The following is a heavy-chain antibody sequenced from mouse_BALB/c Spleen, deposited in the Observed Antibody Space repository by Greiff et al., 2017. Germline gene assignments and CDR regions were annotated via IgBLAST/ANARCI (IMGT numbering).Heavy chain of an antibody. D-gene: IGHD2-1*01. CDR3: ARDGNYDYYAMDY. CDR2: ISSGSSTI. CDR1: GFTFSSFG. Sequence: DVKLVESGGGLVQPGGSRKLSCAASGFTFSSFGMHWVRQAPEKGLEWVAYISSGSSTIYYADTVKGRFTISRDNPKNTLFLQMTSLRSEDTAMYYCARDGNYDYYAMDYWGQGTSVTVSS. J-gene: IGHJ4*01. V-gene: IGHV5-17*02.